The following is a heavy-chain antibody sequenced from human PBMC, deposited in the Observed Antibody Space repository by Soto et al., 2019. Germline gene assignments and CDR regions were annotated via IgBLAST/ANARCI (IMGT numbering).Heavy chain of an antibody. CDR1: GFTFSSYA. CDR2: ISGSGDNT. Sequence: EVQLLESGGGLVQPGGSLRLSCAASGFTFSSYAMTWVRQAPGKGLEWVSAISGSGDNTYYADSVKGRFTISRDNSKNTLYLQMNSLGAEDTAAYHCAKGGSGWYDNWGQGTQVTVSS. J-gene: IGHJ5*02. V-gene: IGHV3-23*01. CDR3: AKGGSGWYDN. D-gene: IGHD2-15*01.